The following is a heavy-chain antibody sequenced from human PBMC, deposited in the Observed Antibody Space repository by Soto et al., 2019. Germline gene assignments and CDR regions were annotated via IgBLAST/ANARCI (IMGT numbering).Heavy chain of an antibody. CDR1: GFTFSSYG. CDR2: IWYDGSNK. J-gene: IGHJ6*02. V-gene: IGHV3-33*01. D-gene: IGHD3-22*01. CDR3: ARDGGPSRTSEYRTLMIVDYGMDV. Sequence: GGSLRLSCAASGFTFSSYGMHWVRQAPGKGLEWVAVIWYDGSNKYYADSVKGRFTISRDNSKNTLYLQMNSLRAEDTAVYNCARDGGPSRTSEYRTLMIVDYGMDVWGQGTTVTVSS.